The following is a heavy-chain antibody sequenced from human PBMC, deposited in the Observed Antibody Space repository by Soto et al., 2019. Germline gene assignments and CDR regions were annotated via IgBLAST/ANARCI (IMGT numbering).Heavy chain of an antibody. Sequence: EVHLVESGGGLVKSGGSLRVSCTASGVTFSDYSMHWGRQAPGKGLEWVSSISPTSGDIYYADSVKGRFTISRDNAKNSLFLQMNSLRAEDTAVYSCARGSAHIQVQTFDYWGQGTLVTVSS. J-gene: IGHJ4*02. CDR1: GVTFSDYS. CDR2: ISPTSGDI. CDR3: ARGSAHIQVQTFDY. D-gene: IGHD1-1*01. V-gene: IGHV3-21*01.